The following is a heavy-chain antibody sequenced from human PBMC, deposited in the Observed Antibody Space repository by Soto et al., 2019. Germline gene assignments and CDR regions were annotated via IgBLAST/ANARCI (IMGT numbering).Heavy chain of an antibody. J-gene: IGHJ6*02. V-gene: IGHV4-34*01. CDR3: ARGRLSSSWYENYYYYGMDV. CDR2: INHSGST. D-gene: IGHD6-13*01. CDR1: GLSFSGYY. Sequence: SETLSLTSAVYGLSFSGYYWSWIRQPPGKGLEWIGEINHSGSTNYNPSLKSRVTISVDTSKNQFSLKLSSVTAADTAVYYCARGRLSSSWYENYYYYGMDVWGQGTTVTVSS.